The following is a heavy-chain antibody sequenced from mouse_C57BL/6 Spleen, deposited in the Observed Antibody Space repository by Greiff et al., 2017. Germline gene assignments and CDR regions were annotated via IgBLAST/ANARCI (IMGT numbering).Heavy chain of an antibody. CDR1: GYTFTSYW. CDR3: ARGGTGTEDY. V-gene: IGHV1-69*01. D-gene: IGHD2-14*01. CDR2: IDPSDSYT. J-gene: IGHJ2*01. Sequence: QVQLQQPGAELVMPGASVKLSCKASGYTFTSYWMHWVKQSPGQGLEWIGEIDPSDSYTNYNQKFKGKSTLTVDKSSSTAYMQLSSLTSEDSAVYNWARGGTGTEDYGGQGTTLTVSS.